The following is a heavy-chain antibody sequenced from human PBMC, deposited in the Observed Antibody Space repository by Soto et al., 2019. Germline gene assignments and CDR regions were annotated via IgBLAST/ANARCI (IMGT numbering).Heavy chain of an antibody. D-gene: IGHD6-13*01. Sequence: EVQLVESGGGLVQPGGSLKVSCAASGFTLSASAMHWVRQASGKGLEWVGRIRSKANSYATTYGASVKGRFTISRDDSKNTAYLQMNSLETEDTAVYYCASFSFSWSNEYWGQGTLVTVSS. J-gene: IGHJ4*02. CDR3: ASFSFSWSNEY. V-gene: IGHV3-73*01. CDR1: GFTLSASA. CDR2: IRSKANSYAT.